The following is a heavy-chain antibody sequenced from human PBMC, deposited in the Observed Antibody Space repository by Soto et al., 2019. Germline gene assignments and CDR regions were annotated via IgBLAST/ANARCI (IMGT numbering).Heavy chain of an antibody. Sequence: GGSLRLSCAASGFTFSNAWMSWVRQAPGKGLEWVGRIKSKADGGTTDDAAPAKGRFTISRDDSKNTPYLQMDSLKTEDTAVYYCFTDRSSSPVDHWGQGTLVTVSS. J-gene: IGHJ4*02. V-gene: IGHV3-15*01. CDR1: GFTFSNAW. D-gene: IGHD6-13*01. CDR3: FTDRSSSPVDH. CDR2: IKSKADGGTT.